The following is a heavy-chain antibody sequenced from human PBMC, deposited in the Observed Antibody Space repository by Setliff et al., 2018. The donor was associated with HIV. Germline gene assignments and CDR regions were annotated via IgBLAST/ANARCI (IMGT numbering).Heavy chain of an antibody. CDR1: GFTFSDYY. J-gene: IGHJ4*02. D-gene: IGHD3-10*01. Sequence: GGSLRLSCAASGFTFSDYYMNWIRRAPGKGLEWVSYISSTGNTIEYAASVRGRFTISRDNTRKSVYLEMNGLRAEDTAVYYCTTGEILPHFPYWGQGTLVTVSS. CDR2: ISSTGNTI. CDR3: TTGEILPHFPY. V-gene: IGHV3-11*01.